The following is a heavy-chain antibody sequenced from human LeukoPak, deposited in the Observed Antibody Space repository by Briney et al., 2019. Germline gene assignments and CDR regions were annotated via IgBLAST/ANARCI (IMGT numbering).Heavy chain of an antibody. J-gene: IGHJ4*02. CDR2: IYSGGST. CDR1: GFTVSSNY. Sequence: PGGSLRLSCAASGFTVSSNYMSWVRQAPGKGLEWVSVIYSGGSTYYADSVKGRFTISRDNSKNTLYLQMNSLRAEDTAVYCCARDGYYDSSGYYHKLLDYWGQGTLVTVSS. V-gene: IGHV3-66*01. CDR3: ARDGYYDSSGYYHKLLDY. D-gene: IGHD3-22*01.